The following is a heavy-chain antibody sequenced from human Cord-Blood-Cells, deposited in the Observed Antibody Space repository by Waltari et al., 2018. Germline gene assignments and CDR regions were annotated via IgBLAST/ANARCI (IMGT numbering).Heavy chain of an antibody. Sequence: VQLVQSGAEMKKPGASVKVPCKASGYTFTVSYMSRVRQAPGQGLEWMGWINPNSGGTNYAQKFQGWVTMTRDTSISTAYMELSRLRSDDTAVYYCARGDWNYLFAFDIWGQGTMVTVSS. J-gene: IGHJ3*02. CDR2: INPNSGGT. D-gene: IGHD1-7*01. CDR1: GYTFTVSY. V-gene: IGHV1-2*04. CDR3: ARGDWNYLFAFDI.